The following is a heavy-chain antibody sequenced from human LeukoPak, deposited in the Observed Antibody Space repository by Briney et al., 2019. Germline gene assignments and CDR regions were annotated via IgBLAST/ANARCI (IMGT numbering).Heavy chain of an antibody. V-gene: IGHV4-30-4*07. CDR2: IYYSGST. CDR3: ASEYYYDTSGYYSLAY. Sequence: PSETLSLTCAVSGGSISSGGYSWSWIRQPPGKGLEWIGYIYYSGSTYYNPSLKSRVTISVDTSKNQFSLKLSSVTAADTAVYYCASEYYYDTSGYYSLAYWGQGTLVTVSS. CDR1: GGSISSGGYS. J-gene: IGHJ4*02. D-gene: IGHD3-22*01.